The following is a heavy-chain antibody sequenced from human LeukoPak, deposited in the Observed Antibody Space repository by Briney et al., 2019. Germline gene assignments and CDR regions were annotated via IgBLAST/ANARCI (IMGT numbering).Heavy chain of an antibody. V-gene: IGHV4-4*07. CDR1: GSSIITYY. D-gene: IGHD1-1*01. CDR2: VYASGTT. Sequence: PSETLSLTCSVSGSSIITYYWSWIRQPAGKGLEWIGRVYASGTTNYNPSLKSRVTMSVDTSKNQFSLTLNSVTAADTAVYYCAREGRLPFDSWGQGTLVSVSS. J-gene: IGHJ4*02. CDR3: AREGRLPFDS.